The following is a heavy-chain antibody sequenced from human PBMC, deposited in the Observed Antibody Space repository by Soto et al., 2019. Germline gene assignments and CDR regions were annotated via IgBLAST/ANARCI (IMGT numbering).Heavy chain of an antibody. CDR3: ARLSTGYKYHFDS. J-gene: IGHJ4*02. V-gene: IGHV3-72*01. D-gene: IGHD3-9*01. Sequence: EVQLVESGGGLVQPGGSLRLSCAASGFTFSDHYMDWVRQAPGKGLEWVGRTRDKANSYTTEYAASVKGRFTISRDDSKNSLYLQMNSLKTADTAVYYYARLSTGYKYHFDSWGQGTVVTVSS. CDR2: TRDKANSYTT. CDR1: GFTFSDHY.